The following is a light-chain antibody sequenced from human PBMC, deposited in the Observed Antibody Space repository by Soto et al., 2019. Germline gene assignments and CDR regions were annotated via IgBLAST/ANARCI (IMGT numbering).Light chain of an antibody. J-gene: IGKJ1*01. Sequence: DIQMTQSPSTLSASVGDRVTIACRASRSISPWLAWYQQKPGKPPKLLIYGASSLAAGVPSRFSGSGSGTDFTLTISSLQPDDFASYYCQQYSSSMTFGQGTKVDIK. CDR1: RSISPW. CDR2: GAS. V-gene: IGKV1-5*01. CDR3: QQYSSSMT.